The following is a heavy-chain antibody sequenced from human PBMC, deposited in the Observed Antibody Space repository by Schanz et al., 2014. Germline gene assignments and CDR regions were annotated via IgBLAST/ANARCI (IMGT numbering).Heavy chain of an antibody. D-gene: IGHD2-21*01. Sequence: EVQLLESGGGLVRPGGSLRLSCAASGFTVSSNYMSWVRQAPGKGLEWVSITYSGGSTYYADSVKGRFTISRDNSNNTVYLQMNTLRAEDTAVYYCAREDCSATSCYFRYWGQGTLVTVSS. CDR3: AREDCSATSCYFRY. V-gene: IGHV3-66*01. CDR2: TYSGGST. CDR1: GFTVSSNY. J-gene: IGHJ4*02.